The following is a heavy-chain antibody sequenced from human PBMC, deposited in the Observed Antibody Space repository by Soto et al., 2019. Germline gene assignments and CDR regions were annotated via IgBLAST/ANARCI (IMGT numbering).Heavy chain of an antibody. CDR3: AKIPTGSGSSKFDY. D-gene: IGHD3-10*01. CDR1: GFTFRTYA. V-gene: IGHV3-23*01. Sequence: GGSLRLSCAASGFTFRTYAMNWVRQAPGKGLEWISAVSGSGSFTHYADSVRGRFTISRDNSQNQLYLQMNNLRGDDTAMYYCAKIPTGSGSSKFDYWGQGIQVTVSS. CDR2: VSGSGSFT. J-gene: IGHJ4*02.